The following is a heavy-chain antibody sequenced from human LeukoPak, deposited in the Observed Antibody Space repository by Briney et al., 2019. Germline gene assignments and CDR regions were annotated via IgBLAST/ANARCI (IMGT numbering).Heavy chain of an antibody. CDR2: IYYTGGT. CDR1: GASISSSY. J-gene: IGHJ2*01. D-gene: IGHD4-17*01. Sequence: SSETLSLTCTVSGASISSSYWSWIRQPPGRGLEWIGYIYYTGGTNYNPSLRSRVATSIDPSKNHFSLKLSSVTAADTAVYYCARASGDYGDLYWYFDLWGRGTLVTVSS. CDR3: ARASGDYGDLYWYFDL. V-gene: IGHV4-59*01.